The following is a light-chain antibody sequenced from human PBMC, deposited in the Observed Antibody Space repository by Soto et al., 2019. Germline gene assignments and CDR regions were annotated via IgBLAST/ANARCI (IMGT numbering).Light chain of an antibody. V-gene: IGKV1-9*01. CDR2: ASV. CDR3: QQLNSYPRLS. CDR1: QGTSNY. J-gene: IGKJ4*01. Sequence: IHLTQSPSSLSASVGDRVTITCQASQGTSNYLAWYQQKPGKAPKLLIYASVTLQSGVPSRFSGSGSGTDFTLTISSLQPEDCATYYCQQLNSYPRLSFGGGTKVDIK.